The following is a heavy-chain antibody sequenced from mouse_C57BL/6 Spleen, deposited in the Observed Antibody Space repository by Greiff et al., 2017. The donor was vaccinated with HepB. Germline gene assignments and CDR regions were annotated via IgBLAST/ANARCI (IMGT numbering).Heavy chain of an antibody. CDR1: GYSITSGYY. D-gene: IGHD2-13*01. J-gene: IGHJ4*01. CDR2: ISYDGSN. CDR3: ARDRVYYGDAMDY. Sequence: DVQLQESGPGLVKPSQSLSLTCSVTGYSITSGYYWNWIRQFPGNKLEWMGYISYDGSNNYNPSLKNRISITRDTSKNQFFLKLNSVTTEDTATYYCARDRVYYGDAMDYWGQGTSVTVSS. V-gene: IGHV3-6*01.